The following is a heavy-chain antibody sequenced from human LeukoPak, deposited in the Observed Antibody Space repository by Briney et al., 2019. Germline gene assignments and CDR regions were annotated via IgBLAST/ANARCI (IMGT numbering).Heavy chain of an antibody. CDR2: INPNNGGT. Sequence: ASVKVSCKASGYTFTGYYMHWVRQGPGQGLEWVGWINPNNGGTNYAQKFQGRVTMTRDTSISTAYMELSRLRSDDTAVYYCARDSGYCSSTSCYNDYYYMDVWGKGTTVTVSS. CDR3: ARDSGYCSSTSCYNDYYYMDV. V-gene: IGHV1-2*02. CDR1: GYTFTGYY. D-gene: IGHD2-2*02. J-gene: IGHJ6*03.